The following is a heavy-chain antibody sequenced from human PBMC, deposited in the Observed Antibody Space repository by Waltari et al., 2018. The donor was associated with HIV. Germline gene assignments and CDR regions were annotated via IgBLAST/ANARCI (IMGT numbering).Heavy chain of an antibody. CDR2: INHSGST. CDR3: AIRQMTTVSY. CDR1: GGSFSGYY. Sequence: QVQLQQWGAGLLKPSETLSLTCAVYGGSFSGYYWSWIRQPPGKGLEWIGEINHSGSTNDNPSLKSRVTISVDTSKNQFSLKLSSVTAADTAVYYCAIRQMTTVSYWGQGTLVTVSS. J-gene: IGHJ4*02. V-gene: IGHV4-34*01. D-gene: IGHD4-4*01.